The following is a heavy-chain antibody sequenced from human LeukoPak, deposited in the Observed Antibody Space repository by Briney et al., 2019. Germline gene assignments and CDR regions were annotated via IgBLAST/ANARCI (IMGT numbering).Heavy chain of an antibody. CDR2: IRYDGSNK. D-gene: IGHD6-19*01. CDR3: ARIGSSGWLSWSAFDI. CDR1: GFTFSSYG. J-gene: IGHJ3*02. V-gene: IGHV3-33*01. Sequence: GGSLRLSCAASGFTFSSYGMHWVRQAPGKGLEWVAVIRYDGSNKYYADSVKGRFTISRDNSKNTLYLQMNSLRAEDTAVYYCARIGSSGWLSWSAFDIWGQGTMVTVSS.